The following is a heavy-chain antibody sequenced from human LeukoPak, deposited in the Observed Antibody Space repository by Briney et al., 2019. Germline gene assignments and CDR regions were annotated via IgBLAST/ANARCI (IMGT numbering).Heavy chain of an antibody. V-gene: IGHV3-48*01. Sequence: GGSLRLSCAASGFTFSSYSMNWVRQAPGKGLEWVSYISSSSSTIYYADSVKGRFTISRDNAKNSLYLQMNSLRAEDTAVYYCARDYGDYPPDVWGKGTTVTVSS. J-gene: IGHJ6*04. CDR3: ARDYGDYPPDV. CDR1: GFTFSSYS. D-gene: IGHD4-17*01. CDR2: ISSSSSTI.